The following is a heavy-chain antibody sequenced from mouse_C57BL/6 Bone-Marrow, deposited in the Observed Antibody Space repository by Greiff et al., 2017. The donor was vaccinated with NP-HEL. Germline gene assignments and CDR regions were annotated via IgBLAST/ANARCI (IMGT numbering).Heavy chain of an antibody. J-gene: IGHJ2*01. V-gene: IGHV1-64*01. Sequence: VQLQQPGAELVKPGASVKLSCKASGYTFTSYWMHWVKQRPGQGLEWIGMIHPNSGSTNYNEKFKSKATLTVDKSSSTAYMQLSSLTSEDSAVYYCARSELGPLFDYWGQGTTLTVSS. CDR2: IHPNSGST. D-gene: IGHD4-1*01. CDR1: GYTFTSYW. CDR3: ARSELGPLFDY.